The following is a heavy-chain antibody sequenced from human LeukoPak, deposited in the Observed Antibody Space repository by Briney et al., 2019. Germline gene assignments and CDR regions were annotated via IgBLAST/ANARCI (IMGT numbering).Heavy chain of an antibody. D-gene: IGHD3-9*01. Sequence: GGYLRLYCAASGFTFSDYYMSWLRQAPGKGLEWVSYISSSGSTIYYADSVKGRFTISRDNAKNTLYLQMNSLRAEDTAVYYCARSLHYDILTGSGMDVWGQGTTVTVSS. J-gene: IGHJ6*02. CDR1: GFTFSDYY. CDR2: ISSSGSTI. V-gene: IGHV3-11*01. CDR3: ARSLHYDILTGSGMDV.